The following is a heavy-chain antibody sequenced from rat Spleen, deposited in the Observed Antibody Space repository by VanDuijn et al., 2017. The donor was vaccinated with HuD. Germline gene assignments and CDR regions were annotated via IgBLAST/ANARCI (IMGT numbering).Heavy chain of an antibody. CDR3: TRSDY. CDR2: ISPGGGHT. Sequence: EVQLVESGGGLVQPGRSLKLSCVASGFTFNNYWMTWIRQAPGKGLEWVASISPGGGHTYYRDSVKGRFTISRDNAKNTQCLQMDSLRSEDTATYYCTRSDYWGQGVMVTVSS. CDR1: GFTFNNYW. V-gene: IGHV5-31*01. J-gene: IGHJ2*01.